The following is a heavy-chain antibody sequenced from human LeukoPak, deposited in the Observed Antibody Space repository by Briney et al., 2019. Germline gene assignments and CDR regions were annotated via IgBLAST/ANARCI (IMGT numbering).Heavy chain of an antibody. D-gene: IGHD3-10*01. V-gene: IGHV3-23*01. CDR1: GFTFSSYA. CDR3: AKAHGSGSYYYYYYGMDV. Sequence: PGGSLRLSCAASGFTFSSYAMSWVRQAPGKGLEWVSAISGSGGSTYYADSVKGRFTISRDNSKNTLYLQMNSLRDEDTAVYYCAKAHGSGSYYYYYYGMDVWGQGTTVTVSS. J-gene: IGHJ6*02. CDR2: ISGSGGST.